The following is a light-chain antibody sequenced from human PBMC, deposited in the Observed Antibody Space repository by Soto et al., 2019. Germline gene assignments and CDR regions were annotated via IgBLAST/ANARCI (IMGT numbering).Light chain of an antibody. J-gene: IGLJ1*01. Sequence: QSVVTQPPSVSGAPGQRVTISCTGSSSDIGAGHAVHWYQQLPGTAPKLLIYGNTNRPSGVPDRFSASKSGTSASLTIAGLQDEDEADYYCQSYENSLTAPDVFGTGTKVTVL. CDR1: SSDIGAGHA. V-gene: IGLV1-40*01. CDR2: GNT. CDR3: QSYENSLTAPDV.